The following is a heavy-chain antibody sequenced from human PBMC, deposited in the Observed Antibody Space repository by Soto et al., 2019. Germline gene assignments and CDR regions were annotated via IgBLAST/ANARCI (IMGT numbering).Heavy chain of an antibody. V-gene: IGHV3-21*01. CDR1: GFTFSTYS. CDR3: ARVYCSSSSCGMDV. J-gene: IGHJ6*02. CDR2: ISSGSDYI. D-gene: IGHD2-2*01. Sequence: GGSLRLSCAASGFTFSTYSMNWVCQAPGKGLEWVSSISSGSDYIYYADSVKGRFPTSRDNAKNSLYLQMNSLRAEDTAVYYCARVYCSSSSCGMDVWGQGTTVTVSS.